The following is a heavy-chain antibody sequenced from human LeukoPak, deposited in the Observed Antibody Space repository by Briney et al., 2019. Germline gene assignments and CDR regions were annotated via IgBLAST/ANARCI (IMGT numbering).Heavy chain of an antibody. CDR3: ARDLSSSFDY. CDR2: IYRGGDT. CDR1: GCTVSNNY. V-gene: IGHV3-53*03. Sequence: QPAGSLRLSCAVSGCTVSNNYMNWVRQPPGKGLEWVSVIYRGGDTYYVDSVKGRFTISRDNSKNTLYLQMNSLRAEDTAVYYCARDLSSSFDYWGRGTLVTVSS. J-gene: IGHJ4*02. D-gene: IGHD3-16*01.